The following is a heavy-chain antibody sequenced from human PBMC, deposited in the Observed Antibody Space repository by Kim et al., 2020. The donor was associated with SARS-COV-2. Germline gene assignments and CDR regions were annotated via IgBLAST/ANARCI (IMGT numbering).Heavy chain of an antibody. D-gene: IGHD3-10*01. CDR3: ARGNYYESVSLSDYYNGMDV. Sequence: GGSLRLSCAASGLSFDHAAMNWVRQAPGKGLEWVAVISFDGRSKEYADSVKGRFTISRDNPKSTLYLQMNSLRAEDTAVYYCARGNYYESVSLSDYYNGMDVWGQGTTVTVSS. J-gene: IGHJ6*02. CDR2: ISFDGRSK. CDR1: GLSFDHAA. V-gene: IGHV3-30-3*01.